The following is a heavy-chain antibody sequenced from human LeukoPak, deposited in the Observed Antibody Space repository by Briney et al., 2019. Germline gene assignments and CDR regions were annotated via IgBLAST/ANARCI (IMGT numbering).Heavy chain of an antibody. V-gene: IGHV3-21*01. CDR1: GFTFSNAW. CDR3: ARSSDRYGMDV. Sequence: GGSLRLSCAASGFTFSNAWMTWVRQAPGKGLEWVSSISSGTTYIYYADSVKGRFTISRDNAKNSLYLQMNSLRAEDTAVYFCARSSDRYGMDVWGQGTTVTVSS. D-gene: IGHD2-15*01. CDR2: ISSGTTYI. J-gene: IGHJ6*02.